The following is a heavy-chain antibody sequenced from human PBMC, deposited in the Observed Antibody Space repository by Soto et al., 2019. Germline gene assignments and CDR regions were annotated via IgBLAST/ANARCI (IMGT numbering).Heavy chain of an antibody. CDR2: IFPMFGTP. CDR3: ARVIGGSGWYGSFGS. J-gene: IGHJ4*02. Sequence: QVQLMQSGAEVKKPGSSVKVSCKASGGSFSSYAINWVRQAPGQGLEWMGGIFPMFGTPNYAQKFQGRVTITADESTNTAYMELGSLRAEDTAVYYWARVIGGSGWYGSFGSWGQGTLVTVSS. CDR1: GGSFSSYA. V-gene: IGHV1-69*12. D-gene: IGHD6-19*01.